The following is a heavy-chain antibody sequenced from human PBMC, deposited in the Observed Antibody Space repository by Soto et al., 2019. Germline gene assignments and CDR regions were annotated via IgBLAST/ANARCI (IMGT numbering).Heavy chain of an antibody. CDR2: INPNSGGP. CDR1: GYIFTDYY. CDR3: ARDPAGNLGNYYHDY. V-gene: IGHV1-2*02. D-gene: IGHD3-10*01. J-gene: IGHJ4*02. Sequence: ASVKVSCKASGYIFTDYYIHWVRQAPGQGLEWMGWINPNSGGPNYAQKFQGRVTMTRDTSISAAYMELSGLRSDDTAVYYCARDPAGNLGNYYHDYWGQGTQVTV.